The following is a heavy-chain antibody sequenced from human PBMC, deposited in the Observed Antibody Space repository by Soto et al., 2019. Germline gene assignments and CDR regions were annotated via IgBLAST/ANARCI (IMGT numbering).Heavy chain of an antibody. CDR2: INHSGST. Sequence: SETLSLTCAVYGGSFSGYYWSWIRQPPGKGLKWIGEINHSGSTNYNPSLKSRVTISVDTSKNQFSLKLSSVTAADTALYYCMRGTVVVVAATPLSCFDPWGQGTLVTVSS. CDR1: GGSFSGYY. V-gene: IGHV4-34*01. J-gene: IGHJ5*02. D-gene: IGHD2-15*01. CDR3: MRGTVVVVAATPLSCFDP.